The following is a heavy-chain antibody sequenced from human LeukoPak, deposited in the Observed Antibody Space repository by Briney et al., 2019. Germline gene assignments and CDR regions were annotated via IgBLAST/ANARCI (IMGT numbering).Heavy chain of an antibody. CDR3: ARTHYYDSSGYFWYYYGMDV. CDR1: GFIFSNFW. CDR2: INSDGSST. Sequence: PGVSLRLSCAASGFIFSNFWMYWVRQVPGKGLVWVSRINSDGSSTSYADSVKGRFTIFRDNAKNTLYLQMNSLRAVDTAVYYCARTHYYDSSGYFWYYYGMDVWGQGTTVTVSS. D-gene: IGHD3-22*01. J-gene: IGHJ6*02. V-gene: IGHV3-74*01.